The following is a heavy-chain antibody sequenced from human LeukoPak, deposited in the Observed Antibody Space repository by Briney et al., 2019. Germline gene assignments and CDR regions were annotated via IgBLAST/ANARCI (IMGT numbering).Heavy chain of an antibody. CDR3: ARGRAGIAAAGFDY. CDR1: GFIFSMSS. J-gene: IGHJ4*02. CDR2: ISFDGANK. V-gene: IGHV3-30*04. D-gene: IGHD6-13*01. Sequence: QPGGSLRLSCATSGFIFSMSSMPWVRLAPGKGLEWLAGISFDGANKFSGDSVKGRFSISRDNSKNTLYLQMNSLGLVDTAVYFCARGRAGIAAAGFDYWGQGTLVTVSS.